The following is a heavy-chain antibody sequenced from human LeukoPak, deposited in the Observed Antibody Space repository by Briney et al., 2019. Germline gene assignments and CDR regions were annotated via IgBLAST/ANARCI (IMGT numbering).Heavy chain of an antibody. J-gene: IGHJ2*01. D-gene: IGHD4-17*01. Sequence: PGGSLRLSCAASGFTFNSYAMSWARQAPGKGLEWVSGISGSTGNLYYEDSVRGRFTISRDNSKSTLYLQMNSLRPEDTATYYCAKDRSFYGGPWYLDIWGRGTLVTVSP. CDR1: GFTFNSYA. CDR3: AKDRSFYGGPWYLDI. V-gene: IGHV3-23*01. CDR2: ISGSTGNL.